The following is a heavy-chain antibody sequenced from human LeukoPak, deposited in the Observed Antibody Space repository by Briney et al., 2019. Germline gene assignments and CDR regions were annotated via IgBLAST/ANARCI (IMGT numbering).Heavy chain of an antibody. CDR3: TGYSSGWYVPDY. CDR1: GFTFSSYS. D-gene: IGHD6-19*01. J-gene: IGHJ4*02. CDR2: ISSSSSTI. Sequence: GGSLRLSCAASGFTFSSYSMNWVRQAPGKGLEWVSYISSSSSTIYYADSVKGRFTISRDDARNSLYLQMNSLRAEDTAVYYCTGYSSGWYVPDYWGQGTLVTVSS. V-gene: IGHV3-48*04.